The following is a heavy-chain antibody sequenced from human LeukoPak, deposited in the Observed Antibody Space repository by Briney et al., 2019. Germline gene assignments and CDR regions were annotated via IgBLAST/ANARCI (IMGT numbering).Heavy chain of an antibody. J-gene: IGHJ4*02. CDR3: ARDYSGSYSLDY. CDR1: GFTFSSYS. CDR2: ISSSSSYI. Sequence: GGSLRLSCAASGFTFSSYSMNWVRQAPGKGLEWVSSISSSSSYIYYADSVKGRFTISRDNAKNSLYLQMNSLRAEDTAVYYCARDYSGSYSLDYWGQGTLVTVSS. V-gene: IGHV3-21*01. D-gene: IGHD1-26*01.